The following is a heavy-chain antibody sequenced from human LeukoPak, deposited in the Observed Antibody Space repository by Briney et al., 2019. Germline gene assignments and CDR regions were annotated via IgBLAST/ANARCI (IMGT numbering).Heavy chain of an antibody. CDR1: GGSFSGYY. D-gene: IGHD5-18*01. CDR3: VRGRRGYSYGTYFDY. Sequence: PSETLSLTCAVYGGSFSGYYWSWIRQPPGKGLEWIGEINHSGSTNYNPSLKSRVTISVDTSKNQFSLKLSSVTAADTAVYYCVRGRRGYSYGTYFDYWGQGTLVTVSS. V-gene: IGHV4-34*01. J-gene: IGHJ4*02. CDR2: INHSGST.